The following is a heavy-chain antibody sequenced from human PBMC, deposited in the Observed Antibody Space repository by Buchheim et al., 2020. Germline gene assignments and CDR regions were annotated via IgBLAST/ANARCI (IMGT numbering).Heavy chain of an antibody. Sequence: QVQLVESGGGVVLPGRSLRLSCAASGFTFSAYAMHWVRQAPGKGLEWVALILYDGSNKYYADSVKGRFTISRDNSKNTGDLQMNSLRAEDTAIYYCAKDWWSAGRYYQIDHWGQGTL. V-gene: IGHV3-30*18. J-gene: IGHJ4*02. D-gene: IGHD3-10*01. CDR1: GFTFSAYA. CDR2: ILYDGSNK. CDR3: AKDWWSAGRYYQIDH.